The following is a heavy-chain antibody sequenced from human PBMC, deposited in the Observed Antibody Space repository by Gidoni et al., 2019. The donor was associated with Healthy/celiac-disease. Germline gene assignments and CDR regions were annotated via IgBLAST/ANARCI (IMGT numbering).Heavy chain of an antibody. V-gene: IGHV3-11*01. CDR2: ISSSGSTI. CDR3: ARDPSLIVGATEGVDY. Sequence: QVQLVESGGGLVKPGGSLRLSCAASGFTFSDYYVRWIRQAPGKGLEWVSYISSSGSTIYYADSVKGRFTISRDNAKNSLYLQMNSLRAEDTAVYYCARDPSLIVGATEGVDYWGQGTLVTVSS. D-gene: IGHD1-26*01. CDR1: GFTFSDYY. J-gene: IGHJ4*02.